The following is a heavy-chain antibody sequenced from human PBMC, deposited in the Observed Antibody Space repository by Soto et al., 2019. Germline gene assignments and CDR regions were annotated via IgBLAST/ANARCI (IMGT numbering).Heavy chain of an antibody. J-gene: IGHJ4*02. CDR3: ARDRHHSSSLFDY. CDR1: GFTFSSYS. D-gene: IGHD6-13*01. Sequence: GGSLRLSCAASGFTFSSYSMNWVRQAPGKGLEWVSSISSSSSYIYYADSVKGRFTISRDNAKNSLYLQMNSLRAEDTAVYYCARDRHHSSSLFDYWGQGTLVTVSS. CDR2: ISSSSSYI. V-gene: IGHV3-21*01.